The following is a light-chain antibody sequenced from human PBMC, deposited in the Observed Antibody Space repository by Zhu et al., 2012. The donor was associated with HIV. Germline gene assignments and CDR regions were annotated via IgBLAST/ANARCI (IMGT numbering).Light chain of an antibody. CDR2: GAS. CDR3: HQYNNWPYT. V-gene: IGKV3-15*01. CDR1: HSVSSK. Sequence: EIVMTQSPATLSVSRGDRVTLSCGASHSVSSKLAWYQQRPNRAPRLLIYGASTRATGFPARFSGSGSGTEFTLTISSLQSEDFAIYYCHQYNNWPYTFGQGTKLEIK. J-gene: IGKJ2*01.